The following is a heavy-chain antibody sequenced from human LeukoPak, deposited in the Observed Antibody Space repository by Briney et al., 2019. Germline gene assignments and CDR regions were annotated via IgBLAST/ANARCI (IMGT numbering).Heavy chain of an antibody. J-gene: IGHJ4*02. CDR1: GFSLFSYS. V-gene: IGHV3-66*01. CDR3: ARGLSYYDSSGYYPPSDY. D-gene: IGHD3-22*01. CDR2: IYSGGST. Sequence: GGSLRLSCVASGFSLFSYSINWVRQAPGKGLEWVSVIYSGGSTYYADSVKGRFTISRDNSKNTLYLQMNSLRAEDTAVYYCARGLSYYDSSGYYPPSDYWGQGTLVTVSS.